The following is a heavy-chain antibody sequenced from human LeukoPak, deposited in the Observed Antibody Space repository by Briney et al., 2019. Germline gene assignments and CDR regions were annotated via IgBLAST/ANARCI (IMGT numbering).Heavy chain of an antibody. Sequence: GGSLRLSCAASGFTFNNYGMQWVRQAPGKGLEWVAVISYTGNTKYYVDSVKGRFTISRDNSKNTLYLQMNSLSREDTAIYYCVRRGGSDGWGAFDIWGQGTVVTVSS. J-gene: IGHJ3*02. CDR3: VRRGGSDGWGAFDI. CDR2: ISYTGNTK. D-gene: IGHD5-24*01. CDR1: GFTFNNYG. V-gene: IGHV3-30*03.